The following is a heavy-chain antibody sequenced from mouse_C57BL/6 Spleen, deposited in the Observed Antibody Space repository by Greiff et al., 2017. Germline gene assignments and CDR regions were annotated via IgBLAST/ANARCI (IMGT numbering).Heavy chain of an antibody. CDR3: ARNKGTAPYAMDY. D-gene: IGHD3-3*01. Sequence: VKLMESGPGLVQPSQSLSITCTVSGFSLTSYGVHWVRQSPGKGLEWLGVIWSGGSTDYNAAFISRLSISKDNSKSQVFFKMNSLQADDTAIYYCARNKGTAPYAMDYWGQGTSVTVSS. CDR1: GFSLTSYG. V-gene: IGHV2-2*01. J-gene: IGHJ4*01. CDR2: IWSGGST.